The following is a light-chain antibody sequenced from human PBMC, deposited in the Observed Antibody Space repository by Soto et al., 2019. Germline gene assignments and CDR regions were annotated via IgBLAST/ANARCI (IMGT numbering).Light chain of an antibody. CDR1: QSVTST. V-gene: IGKV3-15*01. J-gene: IGKJ4*01. CDR2: AAS. Sequence: EIVWTHPPGTRCLSPGERATVSCRASQSVTSTYVAWYQQRPGQAPRLLIYAASSRATGIPTRFSGSGSGTEFTLTIDSLQSEDFAIYFCQQYNNWPGTFGGGTKVDIK. CDR3: QQYNNWPGT.